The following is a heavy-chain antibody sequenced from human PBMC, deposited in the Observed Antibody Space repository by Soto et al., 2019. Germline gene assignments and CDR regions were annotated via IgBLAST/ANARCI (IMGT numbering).Heavy chain of an antibody. CDR2: ISGSGGST. D-gene: IGHD1-7*01. Sequence: GGSLRLSCAASGFTFSSYAMSWVRQAPGKGLGWVSAISGSGGSTYYADSVKGRFTISRDNSKNTLYLQMNSLRAEDTAVYYCAKDGRAGTTDYYYYYYMDVWGKGTTVTVSS. CDR1: GFTFSSYA. J-gene: IGHJ6*03. CDR3: AKDGRAGTTDYYYYYYMDV. V-gene: IGHV3-23*01.